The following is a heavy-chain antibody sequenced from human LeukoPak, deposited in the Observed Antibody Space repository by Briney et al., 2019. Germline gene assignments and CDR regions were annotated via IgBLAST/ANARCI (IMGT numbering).Heavy chain of an antibody. V-gene: IGHV3-23*01. CDR3: AKFRAVTGYGDY. Sequence: PGGSLRLSCAASGFTFSSYAMNWVRQAPGKGLEWVSAISGSGGSTYYADSVKGRFTISRDNSKSTLYLQMNSLRAEDTAVYYCAKFRAVTGYGDYWGQGTLVTVSS. CDR1: GFTFSSYA. CDR2: ISGSGGST. J-gene: IGHJ4*02. D-gene: IGHD3-9*01.